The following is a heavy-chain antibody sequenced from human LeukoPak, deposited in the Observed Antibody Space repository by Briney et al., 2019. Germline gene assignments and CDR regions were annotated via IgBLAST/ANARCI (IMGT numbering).Heavy chain of an antibody. D-gene: IGHD3-9*01. CDR1: GFTFSNAW. CDR3: TTNYDILAGYRFDY. V-gene: IGHV3-15*01. Sequence: GGSLRLSCAASGFTFSNAWMSWVRQAPGKGLEWVGRIKSKTDGGTTDYAAPVKGRFTISRDDSKNTLYLQMNSLKTEDTAVYYCTTNYDILAGYRFDYWGQGTLVTVSS. CDR2: IKSKTDGGTT. J-gene: IGHJ4*02.